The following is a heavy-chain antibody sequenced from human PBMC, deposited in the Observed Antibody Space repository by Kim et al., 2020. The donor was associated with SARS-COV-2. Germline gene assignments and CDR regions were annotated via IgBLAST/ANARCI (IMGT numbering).Heavy chain of an antibody. V-gene: IGHV1-46*01. Sequence: ASVKVSCKASGYSFTSHKIHWVRQAPGQGLEWMGIITPIDGVTTYAQDLQDRVTMTSDTSTTTVTMELSSLRSGDTAVYFCARDNTDWSFDYWGQGTLVTVSS. D-gene: IGHD3-9*01. J-gene: IGHJ4*02. CDR2: ITPIDGVT. CDR1: GYSFTSHK. CDR3: ARDNTDWSFDY.